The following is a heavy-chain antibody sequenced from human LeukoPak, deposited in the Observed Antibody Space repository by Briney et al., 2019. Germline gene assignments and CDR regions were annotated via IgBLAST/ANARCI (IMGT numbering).Heavy chain of an antibody. V-gene: IGHV4-39*01. CDR3: ATLTWDDYGVPHA. J-gene: IGHJ5*02. D-gene: IGHD4-17*01. CDR2: IYYSGST. Sequence: SEALSLTCTVSGGSSSSSSYYWGWIRQPPGKGLEWIGSIYYSGSTYYNPSLKSRVTISVDTSKNQFSLKLSSVTAADTAVYYCATLTWDDYGVPHAWGQGTLVTVSS. CDR1: GGSSSSSSYY.